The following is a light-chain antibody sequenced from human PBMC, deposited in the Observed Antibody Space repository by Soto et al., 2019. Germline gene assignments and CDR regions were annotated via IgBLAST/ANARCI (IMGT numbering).Light chain of an antibody. CDR3: SSYTSSNTLV. CDR1: STDVGGYDY. Sequence: QSALTQPASVSGSPGQSITISCTGSSTDVGGYDYVSWYQQQSGKAPKLMIYEVSNRPSGVSNRFSGSKSGNTASLTISGLPAEDEADYFCSSYTSSNTLVFGGGTQLTVL. J-gene: IGLJ7*01. V-gene: IGLV2-14*01. CDR2: EVS.